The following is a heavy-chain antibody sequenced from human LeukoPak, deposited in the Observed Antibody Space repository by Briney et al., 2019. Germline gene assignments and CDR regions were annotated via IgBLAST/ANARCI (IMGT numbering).Heavy chain of an antibody. Sequence: PSETLSLTCTVSGGSISSYYWSWIRQPPGKGLEWIGYIYYSGSTNYNPSLKSRVTISVDTSKNQFSLKLSSVTAADTAVYYCARSVAAAGFFDYWDQGTLVTVSS. CDR2: IYYSGST. D-gene: IGHD6-13*01. CDR3: ARSVAAAGFFDY. CDR1: GGSISSYY. J-gene: IGHJ4*02. V-gene: IGHV4-59*01.